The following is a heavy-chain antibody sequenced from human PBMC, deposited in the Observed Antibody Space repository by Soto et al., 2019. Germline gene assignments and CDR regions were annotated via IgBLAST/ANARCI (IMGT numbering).Heavy chain of an antibody. CDR3: ARNRATPNTYYYYYGMDV. V-gene: IGHV1-69*12. Sequence: QVQLVQSGAEVKKPGSSVKVSCKASGGTFSSYAISWVRQAPGQGLEWMGGIIPIFGTANYAQKFQGRVTITADESTSTAYMELRSLRSEDTAVDSCARNRATPNTYYYYYGMDVWGQGTTVTVSS. J-gene: IGHJ6*02. CDR2: IIPIFGTA. CDR1: GGTFSSYA.